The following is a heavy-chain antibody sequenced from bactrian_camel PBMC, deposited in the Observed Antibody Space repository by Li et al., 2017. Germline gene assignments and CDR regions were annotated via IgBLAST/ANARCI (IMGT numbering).Heavy chain of an antibody. V-gene: IGHV3S5*01. J-gene: IGHJ6*01. CDR1: GFTFSSYY. Sequence: VQLVESGGGSVQPGGSLRVSCAASGFTFSSYYMSWVRQAPGKGLEWVSGIYSDGSVTYYADSVKGRFTVSQDNAKNTVYLQMNSLKSEDTAVYYCVASTYLYVGLCSEADFRNRGQGTQVTVS. D-gene: IGHD3*01. CDR2: IYSDGSVT. CDR3: VASTYLYVGLCSEADFRN.